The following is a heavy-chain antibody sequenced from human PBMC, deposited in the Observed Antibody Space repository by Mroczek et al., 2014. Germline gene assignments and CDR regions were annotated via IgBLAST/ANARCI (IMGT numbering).Heavy chain of an antibody. J-gene: IGHJ2*01. V-gene: IGHV3-30*18. CDR2: ISYDGSNK. Sequence: QVQLVESGGGVVQPGRSLRLSCAASGFTFSSYGMHWVRQAPGKGLEWVAVISYDGSNKYYADSVKGRFTISRDNSKNTLYLQMNSLRAEDTAVYYCAKPDDYGDYPGYFDLWGRGTLVTVSS. CDR1: GFTFSSYG. CDR3: AKPDDYGDYPGYFDL. D-gene: IGHD4-17*01.